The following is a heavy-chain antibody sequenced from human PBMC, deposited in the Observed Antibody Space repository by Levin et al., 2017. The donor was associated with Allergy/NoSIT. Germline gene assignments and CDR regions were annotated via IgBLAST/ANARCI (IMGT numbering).Heavy chain of an antibody. CDR3: ARDQSGYDSDYYYYIDV. Sequence: RSQTLSLTCTVSGGSIRGNYWSWIRQPPGKGLEWIGYIYSTGSTNYNPSLKSRVTISVDMSKNQFSLNLSSVTAADTAVYYCARDQSGYDSDYYYYIDVWGKGTTVTVSS. D-gene: IGHD5-12*01. J-gene: IGHJ6*03. CDR1: GGSIRGNY. V-gene: IGHV4-59*01. CDR2: IYSTGST.